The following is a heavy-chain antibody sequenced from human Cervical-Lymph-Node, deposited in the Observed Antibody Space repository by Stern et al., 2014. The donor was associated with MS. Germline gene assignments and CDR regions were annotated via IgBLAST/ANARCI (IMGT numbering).Heavy chain of an antibody. Sequence: EMQLVESGGGVVRPGRSLRLSCAASGFTFEDYGMSWVRQGPGKGLEWVAAINWNGGGTVYAVSVQGRFAISRDNAKNSLYLQMNSLRAEDTALYHCARAFCTGGVCYSFPFYGMDVWGQGTTVTVSS. V-gene: IGHV3-20*01. J-gene: IGHJ6*02. CDR3: ARAFCTGGVCYSFPFYGMDV. CDR2: INWNGGGT. D-gene: IGHD2-8*02. CDR1: GFTFEDYG.